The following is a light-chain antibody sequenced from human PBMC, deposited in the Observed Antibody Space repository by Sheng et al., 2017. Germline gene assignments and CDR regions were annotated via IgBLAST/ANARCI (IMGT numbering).Light chain of an antibody. CDR2: AAS. CDR3: QHYNDWPPA. CDR1: QSIGIN. V-gene: IGKV1-39*01. J-gene: IGKJ3*01. Sequence: DIQMTQSPSSLSASVGDRVTITCRASQSIGINLNWYQQKLGEAPKLLIYAASTLQGGVPSRFSGSGSGTDFTLTISSLQSEDFAVYSCQHYNDWPPAFGPGTKMDIK.